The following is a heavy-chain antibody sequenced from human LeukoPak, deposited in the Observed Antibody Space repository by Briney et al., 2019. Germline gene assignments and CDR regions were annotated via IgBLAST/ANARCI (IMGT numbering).Heavy chain of an antibody. Sequence: LETLSLTCAVYGGSLSGYNWNWIRQPPGKGLEWIGEINHSGSTNYNPSLKSRVTISLDTSKNQFSLQLNSVTAADTAVYYCARKAPNGLGKVKYWGQGTLVSVSS. J-gene: IGHJ4*02. CDR1: GGSLSGYN. CDR3: ARKAPNGLGKVKY. D-gene: IGHD3-10*01. V-gene: IGHV4-34*01. CDR2: INHSGST.